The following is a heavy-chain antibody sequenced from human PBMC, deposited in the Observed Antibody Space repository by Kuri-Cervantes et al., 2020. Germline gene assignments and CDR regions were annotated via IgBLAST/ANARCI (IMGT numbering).Heavy chain of an antibody. V-gene: IGHV1-69*13. CDR1: GGTFSSYA. J-gene: IGHJ5*02. Sequence: SVKVSCKASGGTFSSYAISWVRQAPGQGLEWMGGIIPIFGTANYARKFQGRVTITADESTSTAYMELSSLRSEDTAVYYCARGGGGDCYSGCWFDPWGQGTLVTVSS. D-gene: IGHD2-21*02. CDR2: IIPIFGTA. CDR3: ARGGGGDCYSGCWFDP.